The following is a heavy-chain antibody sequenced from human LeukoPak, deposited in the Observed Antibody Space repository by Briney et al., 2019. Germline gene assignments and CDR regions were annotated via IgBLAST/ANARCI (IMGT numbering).Heavy chain of an antibody. CDR2: IYGGGST. Sequence: GGSLRLSCAASGFTVSSNYMTWVRQAPGKGLEWFSVIYGGGSTYYADSVKGRFTISRDNSKNTLYLQMNSLRAEDTAVYYCARDRRGDYRPAYFDYWGQGTLVTVSS. V-gene: IGHV3-66*01. CDR1: GFTVSSNY. J-gene: IGHJ4*02. D-gene: IGHD4-11*01. CDR3: ARDRRGDYRPAYFDY.